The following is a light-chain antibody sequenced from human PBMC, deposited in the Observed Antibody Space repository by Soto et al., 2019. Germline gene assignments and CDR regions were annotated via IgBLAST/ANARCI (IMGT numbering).Light chain of an antibody. J-gene: IGLJ1*01. CDR1: SSDIGGYNF. CDR3: SSHGGNNNPEV. CDR2: EVT. V-gene: IGLV2-8*01. Sequence: QSALTQPPSASGSPGQSVAISCTGTSSDIGGYNFVSWYQQHPGKAPKLMIYEVTKRPSGVPDRFSGSKSGNTATLIVSGLQAEDEADYSCSSHGGNNNPEVFGTGTKLTVL.